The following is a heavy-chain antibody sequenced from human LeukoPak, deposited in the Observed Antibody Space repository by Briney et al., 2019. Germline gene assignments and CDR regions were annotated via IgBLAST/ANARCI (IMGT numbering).Heavy chain of an antibody. D-gene: IGHD3-16*01. CDR2: ISYDGSNK. CDR1: GFTFNSYC. Sequence: PARSLTLSCAASGFTFNSYCMHWVRQAPGKGLEWVAVISYDGSNKYYADSVKGRFAISRENSNNTLYLQMNSLRAEHTAAYYCAQDKGESAYFDYWGEGTLVTVSS. V-gene: IGHV3-30*18. J-gene: IGHJ4*02. CDR3: AQDKGESAYFDY.